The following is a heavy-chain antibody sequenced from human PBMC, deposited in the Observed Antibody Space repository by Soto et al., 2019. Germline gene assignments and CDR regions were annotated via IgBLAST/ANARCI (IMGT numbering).Heavy chain of an antibody. CDR1: GFTFSSYW. D-gene: IGHD3-10*01. CDR2: INSDGSST. J-gene: IGHJ4*02. V-gene: IGHV3-74*01. CDR3: ARGYYYGSGSPGPSDY. Sequence: GGSLRLSCAASGFTFSSYWMHWVRQAPGKGLVWVSRINSDGSSTSYADSVKGRFTFSRDNAKNTLYLQMNSLRAEDTAVYYCARGYYYGSGSPGPSDYWGQGTLVTVSS.